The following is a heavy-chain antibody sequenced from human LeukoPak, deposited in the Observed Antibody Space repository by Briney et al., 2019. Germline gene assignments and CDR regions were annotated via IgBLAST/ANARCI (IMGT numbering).Heavy chain of an antibody. CDR2: MFYAGDT. V-gene: IGHV4-39*01. CDR3: ARTDSGRFSYFDY. J-gene: IGHJ4*02. CDR1: GGSISSSSYY. D-gene: IGHD5-12*01. Sequence: PSETLSLTCTVPGGSISSSSYYWGWIRQPPGKGLEWIGTMFYAGDTFYNPSLESRVTISVDTSKNQFSLKLTSVTAADRAVYYCARTDSGRFSYFDYWGQGTLVTVSS.